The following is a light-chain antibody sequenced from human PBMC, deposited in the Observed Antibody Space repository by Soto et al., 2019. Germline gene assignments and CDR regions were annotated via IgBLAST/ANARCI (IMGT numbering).Light chain of an antibody. CDR3: QQSYTLFT. CDR1: QSISSY. Sequence: DIQMTQCPSSLSASVGDRVTITCRASQSISSYLNWYQQKPGKAPKLLIYAASSLQSGVPSRFSGSGSGTDFTLTISSLQPEDFATYYCQQSYTLFTFGPGTKVDIK. CDR2: AAS. V-gene: IGKV1-39*01. J-gene: IGKJ3*01.